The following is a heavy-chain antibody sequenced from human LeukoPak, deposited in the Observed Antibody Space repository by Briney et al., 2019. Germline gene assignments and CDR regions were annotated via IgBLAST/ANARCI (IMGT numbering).Heavy chain of an antibody. Sequence: SETLSLTCVGSGGSLSTHHWSWIRQSPGRGLEWIRYISDSGSSNYNPSLKSRVTISVDTSKNQFSLKLSSVTAADTAVYYCASLTREERITIFGVAPFDPWGQGTLVTVSS. CDR1: GGSLSTHH. CDR2: ISDSGSS. D-gene: IGHD3-3*01. V-gene: IGHV4-59*11. J-gene: IGHJ5*02. CDR3: ASLTREERITIFGVAPFDP.